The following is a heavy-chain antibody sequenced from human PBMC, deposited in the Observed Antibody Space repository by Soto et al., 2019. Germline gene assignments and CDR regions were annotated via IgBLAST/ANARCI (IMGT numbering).Heavy chain of an antibody. J-gene: IGHJ3*02. CDR3: ARVGYCISGSCPTGWGAFDI. D-gene: IGHD2-2*03. Sequence: QVQLVQSGAEVRKPGSSVKVSCKASRGSFSTYAFSWVRQAPGQGLEWMGGIIPVFGTPNYAQKFQGRVTITADESTSTAFMELSSLRSADTAVYYCARVGYCISGSCPTGWGAFDIWGQGTMVTVSS. CDR1: RGSFSTYA. CDR2: IIPVFGTP. V-gene: IGHV1-69*12.